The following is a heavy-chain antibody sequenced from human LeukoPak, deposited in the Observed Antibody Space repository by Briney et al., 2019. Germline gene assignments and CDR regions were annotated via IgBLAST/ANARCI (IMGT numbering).Heavy chain of an antibody. J-gene: IGHJ3*02. CDR3: AREFIHYDILTGYYRKDDAFDI. CDR1: GYTFTVYY. D-gene: IGHD3-9*01. CDR2: INPNRGGT. V-gene: IGHV1-2*02. Sequence: ASVKVSCKASGYTFTVYYMHWVRQAPGQGLEWMGWINPNRGGTNYAQKFAGRGTITRDTSVSTAYMELSRLRYDDTAVYYCAREFIHYDILTGYYRKDDAFDIWGQGTMVTVSS.